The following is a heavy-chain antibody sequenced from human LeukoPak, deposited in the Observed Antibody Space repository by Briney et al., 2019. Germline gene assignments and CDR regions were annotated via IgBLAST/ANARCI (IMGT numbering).Heavy chain of an antibody. CDR2: INNDGSSI. CDR1: GFTFSIYW. Sequence: PGGSLRLSCEQSGFTFSIYWMHWIRQALGKGLGCVSRINNDGSSIGYADSVKGRLTISRDNAKNTLYLQMNGLRAEDTAVYYCTRGMYSSAWAIDYWGQGTLVTVSS. D-gene: IGHD6-19*01. J-gene: IGHJ4*02. V-gene: IGHV3-74*01. CDR3: TRGMYSSAWAIDY.